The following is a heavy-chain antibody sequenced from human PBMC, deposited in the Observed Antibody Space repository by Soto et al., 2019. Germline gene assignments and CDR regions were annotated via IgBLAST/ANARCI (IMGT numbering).Heavy chain of an antibody. CDR1: GGTFSSYA. CDR2: IIPIFGTA. D-gene: IGHD3-16*01. J-gene: IGHJ6*02. Sequence: QVQLVQSGAEVKKPGSSVKVSCKASGGTFSSYAISWVRQAPGQGLEWMGGIIPIFGTANYAQKFQGRVTITADESTSTANMELSSLRSEDTALYYFGRDPEGVMVPPIPPNGMNVWAQGPRSPSP. CDR3: GRDPEGVMVPPIPPNGMNV. V-gene: IGHV1-69*01.